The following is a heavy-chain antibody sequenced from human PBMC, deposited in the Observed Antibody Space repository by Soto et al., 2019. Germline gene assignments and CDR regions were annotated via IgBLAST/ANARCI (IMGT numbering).Heavy chain of an antibody. CDR2: LYYSGIT. D-gene: IGHD4-17*01. V-gene: IGHV4-39*01. CDR3: ARRHPEYTLGYYDD. Sequence: SETLSLTCTVSGGSISTSTYYWGCIRQPPGKGLEWIRNLYYSGITYYSPSLKSRVTISGDTSRNQFSLKLTSVTDADTAVYYSARRHPEYTLGYYDDWGQGTVVT. CDR1: GGSISTSTYY. J-gene: IGHJ4*02.